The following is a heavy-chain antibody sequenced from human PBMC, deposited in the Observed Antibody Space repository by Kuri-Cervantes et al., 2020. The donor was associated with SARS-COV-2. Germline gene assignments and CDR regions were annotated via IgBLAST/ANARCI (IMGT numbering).Heavy chain of an antibody. CDR3: ARANYGDYVIWFDP. J-gene: IGHJ5*02. Sequence: SVKVSCKASGGTFSSYAISWVRQAPGQGLEWMGGIIPIFGTANYAQKFQGRVTITADKSTSTAYMELSSLRSEDTAVYYYARANYGDYVIWFDPWGQGTLVTVSS. D-gene: IGHD4-17*01. CDR1: GGTFSSYA. V-gene: IGHV1-69*06. CDR2: IIPIFGTA.